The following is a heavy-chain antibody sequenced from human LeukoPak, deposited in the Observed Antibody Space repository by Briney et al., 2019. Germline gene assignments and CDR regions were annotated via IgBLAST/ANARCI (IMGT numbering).Heavy chain of an antibody. Sequence: GGSLRLSCAASGFTFNTYSMNWIRQAPGKGLEWVASIFSSSLYINYADSVKGRFTISRDNAKKSLYLLMNGLTAEDTAVYYCAPPPIAATGNWGQGTLVTVSS. D-gene: IGHD5-12*01. CDR3: APPPIAATGN. V-gene: IGHV3-21*01. J-gene: IGHJ4*02. CDR2: IFSSSLYI. CDR1: GFTFNTYS.